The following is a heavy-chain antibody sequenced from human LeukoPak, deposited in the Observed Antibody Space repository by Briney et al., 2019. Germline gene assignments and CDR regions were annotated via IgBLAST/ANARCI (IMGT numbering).Heavy chain of an antibody. CDR2: IPYDGSNK. D-gene: IGHD3-10*01. CDR3: AKDRGHEGLLWFGDPTYYFDY. J-gene: IGHJ4*02. Sequence: GGSLRLSCAASGFTFSSYGMHWVRQAPGKGLEWVAVIPYDGSNKYYADSVKGRFTISRDNSKNTLYLQVNSLRAEDTAVYYCAKDRGHEGLLWFGDPTYYFDYWGQGTLVTVSS. V-gene: IGHV3-30*18. CDR1: GFTFSSYG.